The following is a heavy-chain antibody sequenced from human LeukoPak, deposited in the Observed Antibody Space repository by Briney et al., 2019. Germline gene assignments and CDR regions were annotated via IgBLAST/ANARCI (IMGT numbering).Heavy chain of an antibody. J-gene: IGHJ4*02. D-gene: IGHD4-11*01. CDR3: ARQGDYSNYYFDY. Sequence: SETLSLTCTVSGGSISSSSYYWGWIRQPPGKGLEWIGSIYYSGSTYYNPSLKSRVTISVDTSKNQLSLKLSSVTAADTAVYYCARQGDYSNYYFDYWGQGTLVTVSS. CDR2: IYYSGST. CDR1: GGSISSSSYY. V-gene: IGHV4-39*01.